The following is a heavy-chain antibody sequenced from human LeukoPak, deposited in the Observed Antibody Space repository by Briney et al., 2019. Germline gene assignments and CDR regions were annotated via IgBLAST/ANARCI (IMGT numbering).Heavy chain of an antibody. Sequence: GRSLRLSCAASGFTFSSYGMHWVRQDPGKGLEWVAVIWYDGSNKYYADSVKGRFTISRDNSKNTLYLQMNSLRAEDTAVYYCARQVGALDYWGQGTLVTVSS. CDR2: IWYDGSNK. J-gene: IGHJ4*02. CDR1: GFTFSSYG. CDR3: ARQVGALDY. D-gene: IGHD1-26*01. V-gene: IGHV3-33*01.